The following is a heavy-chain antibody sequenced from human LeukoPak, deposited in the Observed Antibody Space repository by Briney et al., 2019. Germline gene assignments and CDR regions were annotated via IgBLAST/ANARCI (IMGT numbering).Heavy chain of an antibody. CDR3: ARDQDSSGYRFDY. D-gene: IGHD3-22*01. CDR2: LYSSGTT. Sequence: SGGSLRLSCAASGFTFSSYWMSWVRQAPGKGLEWVSVLYSSGTTYYADSVKGRFTISRENSKNTVYLQMNSLRVEDTAVYYCARDQDSSGYRFDYWGQGTLVTVSS. CDR1: GFTFSSYW. V-gene: IGHV3-53*01. J-gene: IGHJ4*02.